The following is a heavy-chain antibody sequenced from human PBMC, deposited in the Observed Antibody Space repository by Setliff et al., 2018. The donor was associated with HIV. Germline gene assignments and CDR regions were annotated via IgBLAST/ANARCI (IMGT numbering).Heavy chain of an antibody. D-gene: IGHD1-1*01. J-gene: IGHJ4*02. Sequence: KPSETLSLTCAVSGGSFSGYSWTWLRQPPGKALEWIGHINDNGGANYNPSLTTRATISVATPKNQFFLELTSVTAADTAVYYCARGRYNGDSYSGGFYYFDHWDQGSLGTSPQ. V-gene: IGHV4-34*01. CDR1: GGSFSGYS. CDR2: INDNGGA. CDR3: ARGRYNGDSYSGGFYYFDH.